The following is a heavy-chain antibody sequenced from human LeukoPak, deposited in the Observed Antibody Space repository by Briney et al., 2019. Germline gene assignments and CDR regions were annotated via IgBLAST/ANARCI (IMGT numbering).Heavy chain of an antibody. CDR3: ARDPLALLAAIQGAFDY. Sequence: GGSLRLSCAASGFTFRSYEMNWVRQAPGKGLEWLSYITSSGTTIYYADSVKGRFTISRDNAKNSLYLQMNSLRAEDTAVYYCARDPLALLAAIQGAFDYWGQGILVTVSS. J-gene: IGHJ4*02. CDR1: GFTFRSYE. CDR2: ITSSGTTI. V-gene: IGHV3-48*03. D-gene: IGHD2-2*01.